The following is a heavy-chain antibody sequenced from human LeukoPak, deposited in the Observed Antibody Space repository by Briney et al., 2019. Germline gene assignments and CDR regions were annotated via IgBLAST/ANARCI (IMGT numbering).Heavy chain of an antibody. Sequence: GGSLRLSCAASGFTFSSYAMSWVRQAPGKGLEWVSAISGSGGSTYYADSVKGRFTISRDNSKNTLYLQMNSLRAEDTAVYYCAIDTRAVSTSCPSSYWGQGTLVTVSS. D-gene: IGHD2-2*01. CDR2: ISGSGGST. J-gene: IGHJ4*02. CDR3: AIDTRAVSTSCPSSY. CDR1: GFTFSSYA. V-gene: IGHV3-23*01.